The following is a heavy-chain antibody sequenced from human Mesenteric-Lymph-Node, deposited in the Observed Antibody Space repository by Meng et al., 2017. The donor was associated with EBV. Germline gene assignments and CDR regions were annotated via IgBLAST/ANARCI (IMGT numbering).Heavy chain of an antibody. CDR2: TYYRSKWYN. V-gene: IGHV6-1*01. CDR1: ADSVSSINGG. J-gene: IGHJ5*02. D-gene: IGHD3-9*01. Sequence: LPPSGPGPVKPFPSLSLTCAISADSVSSINGGWNWIRQSPSRGLEWLGRTYYRSKWYNDYAVSVKGRITINPDTTKNQVSLQLNSVTPEDTAVYYCVGVGSTISTDWFDTWGQGTLVTVSS. CDR3: VGVGSTISTDWFDT.